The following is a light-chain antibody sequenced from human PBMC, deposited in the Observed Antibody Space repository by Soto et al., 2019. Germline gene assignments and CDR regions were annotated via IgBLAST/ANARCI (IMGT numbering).Light chain of an antibody. V-gene: IGKV1-39*01. CDR1: QNINNY. J-gene: IGKJ1*01. Sequence: DIQMTQSPSSLSASVGDRVTITCRASQNINNYLSWYQQRPGKAPKLLIYAASSLQSGVPSRFSGSGSGTDFSLTISSLQPEGFATYYCQQGYSTPRTFGQGTKVDIK. CDR3: QQGYSTPRT. CDR2: AAS.